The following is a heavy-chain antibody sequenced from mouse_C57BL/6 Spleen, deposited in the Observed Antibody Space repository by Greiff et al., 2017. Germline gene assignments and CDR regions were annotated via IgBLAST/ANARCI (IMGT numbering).Heavy chain of an antibody. CDR3: ARSLLLTTVVATEYFDV. CDR2: IYPGDGDT. CDR1: GYAFSSSW. D-gene: IGHD1-1*01. V-gene: IGHV1-82*01. J-gene: IGHJ1*03. Sequence: QVQLKQSGPELVKPGASVKISCKASGYAFSSSWMNWVKQRPGKGLEWIGRIYPGDGDTNYNGKFKGKATLTADKSSSTAYMQLSSLTSEDSAVYFCARSLLLTTVVATEYFDVWGTGTTVTVSS.